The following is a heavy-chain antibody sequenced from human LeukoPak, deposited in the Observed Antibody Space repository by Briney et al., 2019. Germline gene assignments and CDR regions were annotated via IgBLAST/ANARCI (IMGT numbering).Heavy chain of an antibody. CDR2: INHSGST. J-gene: IGHJ4*02. V-gene: IGHV4-34*01. CDR1: GGSFSGYY. D-gene: IGHD6-13*01. Sequence: PSETLPLTCAVYGGSFSGYYWSWIRQPPGKGLEWIGEINHSGSTNYNPSLKSRVTISVDTSKNQFSLKLSSVTAADTAVYYCARDPGYSSSWLDYWGQGTLVTVSS. CDR3: ARDPGYSSSWLDY.